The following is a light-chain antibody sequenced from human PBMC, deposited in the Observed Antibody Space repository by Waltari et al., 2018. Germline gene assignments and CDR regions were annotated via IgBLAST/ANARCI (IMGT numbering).Light chain of an antibody. CDR1: GSAVAGYNY. J-gene: IGLJ1*01. V-gene: IGLV2-14*03. CDR2: DVS. Sequence: QSALAQPASVSGSPGQSVTISCTGTGSAVAGYNYVSWYQQHPGKVPKIIIYDVSVRPSGISSRFSGSKSGNTASLTISGLQAEDEADYYCGSYSGTTTYVFGTGTYVTVL. CDR3: GSYSGTTTYV.